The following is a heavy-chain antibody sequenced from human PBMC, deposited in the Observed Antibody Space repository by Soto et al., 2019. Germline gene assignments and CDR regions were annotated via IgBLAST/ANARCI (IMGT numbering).Heavy chain of an antibody. CDR3: GRLRGPTGTTEVHDAFDI. CDR2: IIPIFGTA. CDR1: GGTVSSYA. J-gene: IGHJ3*02. Sequence: SVKVSCKASGGTVSSYAISWVRQAPGQGLEWMGGIIPIFGTANYAQKFQGRVTITADESTSTAYMELSSLRSEDTAVYYCGRLRGPTGTTEVHDAFDIWGQGTMVTVSS. D-gene: IGHD1-1*01. V-gene: IGHV1-69*13.